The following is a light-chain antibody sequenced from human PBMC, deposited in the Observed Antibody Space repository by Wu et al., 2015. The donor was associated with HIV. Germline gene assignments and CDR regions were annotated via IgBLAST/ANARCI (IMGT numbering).Light chain of an antibody. V-gene: IGKV3-11*01. CDR1: QNVRDY. Sequence: EIVLTQSPATLSLSPGETATLSCRASQNVRDYLAWYQQRPGQAPTLLIYGVSNRATGIPVRFSGSGSGKDFTLTISRLEPEDFATYYCQQRSSWPPLFTFGPGTKV. CDR2: GVS. CDR3: QQRSSWPPLFT. J-gene: IGKJ3*01.